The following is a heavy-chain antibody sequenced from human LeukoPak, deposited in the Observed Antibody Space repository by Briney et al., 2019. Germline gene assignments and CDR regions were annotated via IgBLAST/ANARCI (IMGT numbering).Heavy chain of an antibody. V-gene: IGHV3-30*03. CDR3: ARGWMWKNDAFDI. J-gene: IGHJ3*02. D-gene: IGHD1-1*01. CDR2: ISYDGSNK. Sequence: GGSLRLSCAASGFTFSSYGMHWVRQAPGKGLEWVAVISYDGSNKYYADSVKGRFTISRDNSKNTLYLQMNSLRAEDTAVYYCARGWMWKNDAFDIWGQGTMVTVSS. CDR1: GFTFSSYG.